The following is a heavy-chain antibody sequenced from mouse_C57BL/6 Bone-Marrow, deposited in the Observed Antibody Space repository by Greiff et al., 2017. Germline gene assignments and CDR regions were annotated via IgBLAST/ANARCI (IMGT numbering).Heavy chain of an antibody. V-gene: IGHV5-4*03. CDR2: ISDGGSYT. CDR3: ARYSHFDY. CDR1: GFTFSSYA. D-gene: IGHD2-12*01. Sequence: EVMLVESGGGLVKPGGSLKLSCAASGFTFSSYAMSWVRQTPEKRLEWVATISDGGSYTYYPDNVKGRFTISRDNAKNNLYLHMSNLKSEDTAMYYCARYSHFDYWGQGTTLTVSS. J-gene: IGHJ2*01.